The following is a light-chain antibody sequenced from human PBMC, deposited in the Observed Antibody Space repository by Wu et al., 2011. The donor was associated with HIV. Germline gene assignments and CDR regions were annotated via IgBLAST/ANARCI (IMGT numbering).Light chain of an antibody. CDR2: GAS. CDR3: QQYGISSQVT. Sequence: EIVLTQSPGTLSLSPGERATLSCRASQSISSSYLAWYQQKPGQAPRLLIYGASIRATGISDRVSGSGSGTDFTLTINRLEPEDFAVYYCQQYGISSQVTFGGGTKVEIK. J-gene: IGKJ4*01. CDR1: QSISSSY. V-gene: IGKV3-20*01.